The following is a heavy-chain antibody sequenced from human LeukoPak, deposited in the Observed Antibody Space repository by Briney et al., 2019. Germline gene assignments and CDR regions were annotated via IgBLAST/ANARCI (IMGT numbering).Heavy chain of an antibody. CDR2: INPNSGGT. V-gene: IGHV1-2*02. Sequence: GASVKVSCKASGYTFTGYYMHWVRQAPGQGLEWMGWINPNSGGTNYAQKFQGRVTMTRDTSISTAYMELSRLRSDDTAVYYCARDLDVDTAMAGFDYWGQGTLVSVSS. CDR1: GYTFTGYY. CDR3: ARDLDVDTAMAGFDY. D-gene: IGHD5-18*01. J-gene: IGHJ4*02.